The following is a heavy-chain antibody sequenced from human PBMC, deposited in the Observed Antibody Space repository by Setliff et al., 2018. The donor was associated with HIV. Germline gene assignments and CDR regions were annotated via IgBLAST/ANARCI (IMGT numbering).Heavy chain of an antibody. J-gene: IGHJ3*02. Sequence: ASVKVSCKASGYTFTGYYVHWVRQAPGQGLEWMGRIIPNSGGTNYAQKFQGRVTMTRDTSINTAYMELTRLRSDDTAVYYCATKLYCTNGVCLDAFDIWGQGTMVTVSS. CDR2: IIPNSGGT. D-gene: IGHD2-8*01. V-gene: IGHV1-2*06. CDR3: ATKLYCTNGVCLDAFDI. CDR1: GYTFTGYY.